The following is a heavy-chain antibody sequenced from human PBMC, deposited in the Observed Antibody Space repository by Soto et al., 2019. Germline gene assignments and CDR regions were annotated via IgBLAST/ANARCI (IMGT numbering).Heavy chain of an antibody. D-gene: IGHD3-3*01. CDR1: GFSFNSYW. CDR2: IKQDGSEI. V-gene: IGHV3-7*03. J-gene: IGHJ4*02. CDR3: ARGIKVGTIFGVVTTFFDY. Sequence: GWSLRLSCAAPGFSFNSYWMSWVRQAPGKGLEWVANIKQDGSEIYYVDSVKGRFTISRDNAKDSLYLQMNSLRAEDTAVYYCARGIKVGTIFGVVTTFFDYWGQGTLVTASS.